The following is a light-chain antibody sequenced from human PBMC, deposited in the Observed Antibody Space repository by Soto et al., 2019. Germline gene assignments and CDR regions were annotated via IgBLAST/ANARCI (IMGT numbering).Light chain of an antibody. CDR3: HQDFDLPLT. J-gene: IGKJ4*01. Sequence: EIVMTQSPVTLSLSPGDRATLSCRASQSLSNTYISWYQQKPGQAPRLLIYGASTRATGTPARFSGSGSGTDFTLTISSLQPEDFALYYCHQDFDLPLTFGGGTKVDIK. CDR1: QSLSNTY. V-gene: IGKV3D-7*01. CDR2: GAS.